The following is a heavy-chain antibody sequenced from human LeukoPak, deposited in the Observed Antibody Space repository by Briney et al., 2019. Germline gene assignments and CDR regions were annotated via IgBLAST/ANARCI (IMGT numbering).Heavy chain of an antibody. J-gene: IGHJ4*02. D-gene: IGHD3-3*01. V-gene: IGHV1-2*02. CDR1: GYTFTGYY. CDR3: AREILPGDFWSGYIDY. Sequence: GASVKVSCKASGYTFTGYYMHWVRQAPGQGLEWMGWINPNSGGTNYAQKFHGRVTMTRDTSISTAYMELSRLRSDDTAVYYCAREILPGDFWSGYIDYWGQGTLVTVSS. CDR2: INPNSGGT.